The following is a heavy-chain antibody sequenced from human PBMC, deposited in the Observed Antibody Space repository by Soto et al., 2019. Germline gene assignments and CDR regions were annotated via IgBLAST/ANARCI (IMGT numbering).Heavy chain of an antibody. D-gene: IGHD2-2*01. J-gene: IGHJ4*02. Sequence: PGGSMRVSCGAAGCTFRNYGRNWVRQAPGKGLEWVSALSGSGDNKYYPDSVKGRFTISRDNSKNTLYLDMNNLRADDTALYYCAKDICGYTSCSSRGIDNWGQGTLVTVSS. V-gene: IGHV3-23*01. CDR3: AKDICGYTSCSSRGIDN. CDR2: LSGSGDNK. CDR1: GCTFRNYG.